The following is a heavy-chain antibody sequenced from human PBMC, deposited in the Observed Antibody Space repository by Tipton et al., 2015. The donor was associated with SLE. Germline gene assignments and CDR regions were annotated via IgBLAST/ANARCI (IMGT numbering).Heavy chain of an antibody. Sequence: TLSLTCTVPGYSISSGYYWGWIRQPPGKGLEWIGSIYHSGSTYYNPSLKSRVTISVDTSKNPFSLKLSSVTAADTAVYYCARAVRYDSSRGYFDYWGQGTLVTVSS. CDR1: GYSISSGYY. D-gene: IGHD3-3*01. CDR3: ARAVRYDSSRGYFDY. V-gene: IGHV4-38-2*02. CDR2: IYHSGST. J-gene: IGHJ4*02.